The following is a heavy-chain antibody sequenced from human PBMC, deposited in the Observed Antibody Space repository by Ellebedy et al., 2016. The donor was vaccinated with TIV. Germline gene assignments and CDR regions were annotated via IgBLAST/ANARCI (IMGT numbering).Heavy chain of an antibody. CDR3: AKEYIRGYESRGRAGAFDY. CDR1: GFTFSSYA. CDR2: ISGSGGST. J-gene: IGHJ4*02. Sequence: GGSLRLXXAASGFTFSSYAMSWVRQAPGKGLEWVSAISGSGGSTYYADSVKGRFTISRDNSKNTLYLQMNSLRAEDTAVYYCAKEYIRGYESRGRAGAFDYWGQGTLVTVSS. V-gene: IGHV3-23*01. D-gene: IGHD3-22*01.